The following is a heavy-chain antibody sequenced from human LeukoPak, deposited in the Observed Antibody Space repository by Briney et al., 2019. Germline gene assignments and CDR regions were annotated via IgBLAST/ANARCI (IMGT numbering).Heavy chain of an antibody. V-gene: IGHV6-1*01. D-gene: IGHD2-15*01. CDR2: TYYRSKWYN. Sequence: SQTLSLTCAISGDSVSSNSAAWNWIRQSPSRGLEWLGRTYYRSKWYNDYAVSVKSRITINPDTSKNQFSLKLSSVTAADTAVYYCARSLYCFNDRCYKPSWFDLWGQGTLVTVSS. CDR1: GDSVSSNSAA. J-gene: IGHJ5*02. CDR3: ARSLYCFNDRCYKPSWFDL.